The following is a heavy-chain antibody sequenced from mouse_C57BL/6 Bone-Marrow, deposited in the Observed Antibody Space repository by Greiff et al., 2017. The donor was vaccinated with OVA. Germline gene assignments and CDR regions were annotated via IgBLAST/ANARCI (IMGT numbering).Heavy chain of an antibody. CDR3: ASDGSSYSPFDY. CDR1: GYTFTSYW. V-gene: IGHV1-53*01. J-gene: IGHJ2*01. Sequence: QVQLQQPGTELVKPGALVKLSCKASGYTFTSYWMHWVKQRPGQGLEWIGNINPSNGGTSYNQKFKGKATLTVNKSSSTAYMELRSLTSEDSAVYYCASDGSSYSPFDYWGQGTTLTVSS. D-gene: IGHD1-1*01. CDR2: INPSNGGT.